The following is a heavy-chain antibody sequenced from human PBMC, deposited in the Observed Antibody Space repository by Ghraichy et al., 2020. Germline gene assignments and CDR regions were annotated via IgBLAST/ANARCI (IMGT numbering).Heavy chain of an antibody. CDR3: AKDLSVTEVADWFDP. CDR1: GFTFSRLH. Sequence: GGSLRLSCAASGFTFSRLHMSWVRQAPGKGLEWVSSIDGSGGETHYADFVKGRFTISRDNSRNTLYLQMNSLRVEDTAVYYCAKDLSVTEVADWFDPSDQGNLVTVSS. J-gene: IGHJ5*02. V-gene: IGHV3-23*01. CDR2: IDGSGGET. D-gene: IGHD4-23*01.